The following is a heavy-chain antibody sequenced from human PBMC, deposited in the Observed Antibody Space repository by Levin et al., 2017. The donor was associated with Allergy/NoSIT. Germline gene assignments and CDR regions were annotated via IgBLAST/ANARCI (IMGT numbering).Heavy chain of an antibody. V-gene: IGHV4-59*01. J-gene: IGHJ3*02. CDR2: IYYSGST. Sequence: PSETLSLTCTVSGGSISSYYWSWIRQPPGKGLEWIGYIYYSGSTNYNPSLKSRVTISVDTSKNQFSLKLSSVTAADTAVYYCARDGTYGDDLNLDAFDIWGQGTMVTVSS. D-gene: IGHD4-17*01. CDR3: ARDGTYGDDLNLDAFDI. CDR1: GGSISSYY.